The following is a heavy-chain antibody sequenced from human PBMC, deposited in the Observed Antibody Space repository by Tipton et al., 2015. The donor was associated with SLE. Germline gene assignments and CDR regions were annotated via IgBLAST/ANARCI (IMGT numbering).Heavy chain of an antibody. CDR3: AGDSGEIAFDI. D-gene: IGHD3-10*01. CDR2: INHGGST. V-gene: IGHV4-34*01. Sequence: TLSLTCSIYGGSFDGYYWSWIRQPPGKGLEWIGEINHGGSTNYNPSLKSRVTISVDTSKNQFSLKLSSVTAADTAVYYCAGDSGEIAFDIWGQGTMVTVSS. J-gene: IGHJ3*02. CDR1: GGSFDGYY.